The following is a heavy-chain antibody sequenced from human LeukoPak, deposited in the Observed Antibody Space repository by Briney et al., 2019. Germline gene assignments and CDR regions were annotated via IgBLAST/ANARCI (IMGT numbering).Heavy chain of an antibody. D-gene: IGHD6-13*01. J-gene: IGHJ3*02. CDR3: VRHPPIGYEDDAFDI. V-gene: IGHV4-39*01. CDR2: IYYSGST. Sequence: SETLSLTCTVSGGSISSSSYYWGWIRQPPGKGLEWIGSIYYSGSTYYNPSLKSRVTISVDTSKNQFSLKLSSVTAADTAVYYCVRHPPIGYEDDAFDIWGQGTMVTVSS. CDR1: GGSISSSSYY.